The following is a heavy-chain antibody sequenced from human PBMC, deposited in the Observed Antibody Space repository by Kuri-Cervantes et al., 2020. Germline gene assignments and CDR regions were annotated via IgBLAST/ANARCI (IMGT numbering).Heavy chain of an antibody. CDR1: GYSISSGDY. V-gene: IGHV4-38-2*01. Sequence: GSLRLSCAVSGYSISSGDYWGWIRQHPGKGLEWMGSIYHSGSTYYNPTLKSRVTISVDTSKNQFSLKLSSVTAADTAVYYCARIDYYDSSGGFDPWGQGTLVTVSS. D-gene: IGHD3-22*01. CDR3: ARIDYYDSSGGFDP. CDR2: IYHSGST. J-gene: IGHJ5*02.